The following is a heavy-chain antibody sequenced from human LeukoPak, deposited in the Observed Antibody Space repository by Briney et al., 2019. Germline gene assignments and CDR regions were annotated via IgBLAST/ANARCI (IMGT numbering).Heavy chain of an antibody. Sequence: SETLSLTCTVSGNSFGNYYWSWIRQPAGKGVEWIGRIYTSGSTTYNPSLKSRVTMSVDTSKNQFSLKLSSVTAADTAVYYCTRDTGTTGEVKFDPWGRGTLVTVSS. CDR1: GNSFGNYY. CDR3: TRDTGTTGEVKFDP. D-gene: IGHD4-17*01. CDR2: IYTSGST. J-gene: IGHJ5*02. V-gene: IGHV4-4*07.